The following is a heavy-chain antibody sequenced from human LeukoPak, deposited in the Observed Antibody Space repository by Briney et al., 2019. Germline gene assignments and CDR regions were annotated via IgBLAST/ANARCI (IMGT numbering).Heavy chain of an antibody. D-gene: IGHD2-21*02. CDR3: AREQNCGGDCYEYYFDY. V-gene: IGHV1-8*01. CDR1: GYTLTSYD. CDR2: MSPNSGNT. Sequence: ASVKVSCKASGYTLTSYDINWVRQATGQGLEWMGWMSPNSGNTGYAQKFQGRVTMTRSTSMSTAYMELSSLRSEDAAVYYCAREQNCGGDCYEYYFDYWGQGTLVTVSS. J-gene: IGHJ4*02.